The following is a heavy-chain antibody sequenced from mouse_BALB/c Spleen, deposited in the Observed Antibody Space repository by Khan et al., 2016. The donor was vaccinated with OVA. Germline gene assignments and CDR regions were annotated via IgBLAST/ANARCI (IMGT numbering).Heavy chain of an antibody. D-gene: IGHD3-1*01. J-gene: IGHJ4*01. Sequence: QLQLKQSGAELMKPGASVKISCKDSGYTFSNYWIEWVKQRPGHGLEWIGEILPRSGSTNYNENFKGKATFTAATSSNTASMQLSSLKSEDSAVYYCASTARAYYYAMDYWGQGTSVTVSS. V-gene: IGHV1-9*01. CDR2: ILPRSGST. CDR3: ASTARAYYYAMDY. CDR1: GYTFSNYW.